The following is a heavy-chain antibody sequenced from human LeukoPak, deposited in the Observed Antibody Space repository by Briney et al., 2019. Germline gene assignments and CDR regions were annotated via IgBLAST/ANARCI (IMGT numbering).Heavy chain of an antibody. J-gene: IGHJ5*02. D-gene: IGHD6-6*01. CDR1: GFIFGSYA. CDR3: ARDKSASSPREWFDP. V-gene: IGHV3-23*01. Sequence: GGSLRLSCAASGFIFGSYAMSWVRQGPEKGLEGVLTISPSGRATYYADSVKGRFTISRDNSKSTLYLQMNSLRDEDTALYPCARDKSASSPREWFDPWGQGTVVTVSS. CDR2: ISPSGRAT.